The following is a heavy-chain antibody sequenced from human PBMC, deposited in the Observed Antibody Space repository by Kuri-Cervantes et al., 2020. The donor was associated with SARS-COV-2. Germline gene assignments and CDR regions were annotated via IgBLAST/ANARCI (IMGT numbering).Heavy chain of an antibody. D-gene: IGHD2-15*01. CDR1: GYSFTSYW. CDR3: ARSAAPPALYYGMDV. CDR2: IYPGDSDT. J-gene: IGHJ6*02. Sequence: KVSCNGSGYSFTSYWIGWVRQMPGKGLEWMGIIYPGDSDTRYSPSFQGQVTISADKSISTAYLQWSSLKASDTAMYYCARSAAPPALYYGMDVWGQGTTVTVSS. V-gene: IGHV5-51*01.